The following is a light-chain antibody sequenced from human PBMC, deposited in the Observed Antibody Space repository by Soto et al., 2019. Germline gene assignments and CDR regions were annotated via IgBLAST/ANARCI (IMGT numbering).Light chain of an antibody. J-gene: IGLJ1*01. CDR3: AAWDDSLNGYV. CDR1: SSNIGSNT. V-gene: IGLV1-44*01. CDR2: SNN. Sequence: VVPHPPSASWTPGERVTIACSESSSNIGSNTVNWYQQLPGTAPKLLIYSNNQRPSGVPDRFSGSKSGTSASLAISGLQSEDEADYYCAAWDDSLNGYVFGTGTKVTVL.